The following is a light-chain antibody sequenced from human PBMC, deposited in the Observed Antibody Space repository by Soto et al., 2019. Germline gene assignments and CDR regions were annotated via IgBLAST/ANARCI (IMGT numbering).Light chain of an antibody. CDR2: EVS. V-gene: IGLV2-14*01. CDR3: SSYTSSSTLG. J-gene: IGLJ1*01. CDR1: SSDVGGYNY. Sequence: SVLTQPASVSGSPGQSITISCTGTSSDVGGYNYVSWYQQHPGKAPKLMIYEVSNRPSGVSNRFSGSKSGNTASLTISGLQAEDEADYYCSSYTSSSTLGFGTGTKVTV.